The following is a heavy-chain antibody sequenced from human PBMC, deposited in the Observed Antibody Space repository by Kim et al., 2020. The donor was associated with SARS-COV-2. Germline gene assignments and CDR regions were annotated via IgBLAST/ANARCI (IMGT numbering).Heavy chain of an antibody. J-gene: IGHJ4*02. V-gene: IGHV4-61*01. CDR3: ARGILVVPPVDYFDY. D-gene: IGHD2-21*01. Sequence: SETLSLTCTVSGGSVSSGSYYWSWIRQPPGKGLEWIGYIYYSGSTNYNPSLKSRVTISVDTSKNQFSLKLSSVTAADTAVYYCARGILVVPPVDYFDYWGQGTLVTVSS. CDR2: IYYSGST. CDR1: GGSVSSGSYY.